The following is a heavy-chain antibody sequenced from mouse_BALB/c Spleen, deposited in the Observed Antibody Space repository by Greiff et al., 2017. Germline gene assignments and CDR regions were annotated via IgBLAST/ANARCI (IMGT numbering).Heavy chain of an antibody. J-gene: IGHJ3*01. D-gene: IGHD2-1*01. Sequence: EVKLVESGGGLVKPGGSLKLSCVASGFTFSSYAMSWVRQTPEKRLEWVASISSGGSTYYPDGVKGRITISRDNGRDILYLQMSSLRSEGTAMSYCARGQDGNSWFAYWGQGNLGTGSA. V-gene: IGHV5-6-5*01. CDR3: ARGQDGNSWFAY. CDR1: GFTFSSYA. CDR2: ISSGGST.